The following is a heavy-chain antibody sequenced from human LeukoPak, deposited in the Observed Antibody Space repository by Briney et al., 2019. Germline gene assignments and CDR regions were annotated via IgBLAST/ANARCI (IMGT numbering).Heavy chain of an antibody. CDR3: ARGYDSSESAFDI. CDR1: GYTFTSYG. CDR2: ISAYNGNT. J-gene: IGHJ3*02. D-gene: IGHD3-22*01. V-gene: IGHV1-18*01. Sequence: SVKVSCKASGYTFTSYGISWVRHAPGQGLEWMGWISAYNGNTNYEQKLQGRVTMTTDTSTSTAYMELRSLRSDDPAVYYCARGYDSSESAFDIWGQGTMVTVSS.